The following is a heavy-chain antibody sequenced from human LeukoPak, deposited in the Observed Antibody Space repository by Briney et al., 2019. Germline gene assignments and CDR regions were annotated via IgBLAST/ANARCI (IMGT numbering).Heavy chain of an antibody. CDR2: VSYDGNDG. V-gene: IGHV3-30*18. CDR3: AKLAWNVGSYYFDY. J-gene: IGHJ4*02. CDR1: GFNFSYYA. Sequence: PGGSLRLSCIGAGFNFSYYAIYWVRQAPGKGLEWVAVVSYDGNDGYYADSVKGRFSISRDNSQNTVTLQMNNLRVDDTAIYYCAKLAWNVGSYYFDYWGQGTLVTVSS. D-gene: IGHD1-1*01.